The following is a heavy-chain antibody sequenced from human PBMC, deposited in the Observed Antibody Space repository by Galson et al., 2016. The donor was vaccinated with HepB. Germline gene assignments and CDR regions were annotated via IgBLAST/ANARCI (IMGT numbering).Heavy chain of an antibody. V-gene: IGHV3-23*01. CDR3: AKGTFPAHFDS. Sequence: SLRLSCAASGFSFGYYAMGWVRQAPGKGLEWVTIISNGAGNIQYADSVKGRFSISRDNSKNTVYLQMNSLRAEDTAVYYCAKGTFPAHFDSWGQGTLVTVSS. CDR2: ISNGAGNI. CDR1: GFSFGYYA. J-gene: IGHJ4*02. D-gene: IGHD2/OR15-2a*01.